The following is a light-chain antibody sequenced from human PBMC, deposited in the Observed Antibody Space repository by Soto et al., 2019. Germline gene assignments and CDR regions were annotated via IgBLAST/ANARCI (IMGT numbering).Light chain of an antibody. CDR1: SSDVGGYNY. CDR3: SSYTSSSTLVV. J-gene: IGLJ2*01. CDR2: DVS. V-gene: IGLV2-14*01. Sequence: QSALTQPASVSGSPGQSITISCTGTSSDVGGYNYVSWYQQDPGKAPKLMIYDVSNRPSGVSNRFSGSKSGNTASLTISGLQAEDGADYYCSSYTSSSTLVVFGGGTKLTVL.